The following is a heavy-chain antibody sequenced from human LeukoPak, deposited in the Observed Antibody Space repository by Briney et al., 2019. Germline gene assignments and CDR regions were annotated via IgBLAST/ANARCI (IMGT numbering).Heavy chain of an antibody. CDR1: GGSISSGGYY. D-gene: IGHD2-15*01. Sequence: LSLTCTVSGGSISSGGYYWSWIRQHPGKGLEWIGYIYYSGSTYYNPSLKSRVTISVDTSKNQFSLKLSSVTAADTAVYYCARDHNTRFFDYWGQGTLVTVSS. CDR2: IYYSGST. CDR3: ARDHNTRFFDY. V-gene: IGHV4-31*03. J-gene: IGHJ4*02.